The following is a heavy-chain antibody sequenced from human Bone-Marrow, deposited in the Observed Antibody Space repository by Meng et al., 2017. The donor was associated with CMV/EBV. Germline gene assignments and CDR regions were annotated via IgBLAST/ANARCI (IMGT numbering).Heavy chain of an antibody. CDR3: ARDQFDIVVVPAATLDY. CDR1: GFTFNNYA. Sequence: GGSLRLSCAASGFTFNNYAMHWVRQAPGKGLEWVAVISYDGSNKYYADSVKGRFTISRDNSKNTLCLQMNSLRAEDTAMYYCARDQFDIVVVPAATLDYWGQGTLVTGSS. CDR2: ISYDGSNK. D-gene: IGHD2-2*01. V-gene: IGHV3-30*04. J-gene: IGHJ4*02.